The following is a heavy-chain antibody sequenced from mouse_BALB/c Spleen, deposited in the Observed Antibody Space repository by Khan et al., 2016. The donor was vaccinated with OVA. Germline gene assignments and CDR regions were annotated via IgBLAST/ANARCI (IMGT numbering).Heavy chain of an antibody. Sequence: EVQLQESGPSLVTPSQTLSLTCSVTGDSITSGFWNWIRKFPGNKFEYLGYITYSGNIYYNPSLKRRLSITRDNSKSQYYLQLNSVTTEDTATYYCARAYGSWAMDYWGQGTSVTVSS. CDR1: GDSITSGF. V-gene: IGHV3-8*02. J-gene: IGHJ4*01. CDR3: ARAYGSWAMDY. CDR2: ITYSGNI. D-gene: IGHD1-1*01.